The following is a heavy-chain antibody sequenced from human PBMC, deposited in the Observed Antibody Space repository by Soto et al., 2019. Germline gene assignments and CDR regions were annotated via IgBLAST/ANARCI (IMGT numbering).Heavy chain of an antibody. CDR2: IWYDGSKK. V-gene: IGHV3-33*01. Sequence: QVQLVESGGGVVQPGRSLRLSCAASGFSFSSYSMDWVRQAPGKGLEWVAVIWYDGSKKLYADSVKGRFTISRDNSKNTMYLKINSLRAEDTAVYYCARDGAIHAFDIWGQGTMVTVSS. CDR3: ARDGAIHAFDI. J-gene: IGHJ3*02. CDR1: GFSFSSYS. D-gene: IGHD2-2*02.